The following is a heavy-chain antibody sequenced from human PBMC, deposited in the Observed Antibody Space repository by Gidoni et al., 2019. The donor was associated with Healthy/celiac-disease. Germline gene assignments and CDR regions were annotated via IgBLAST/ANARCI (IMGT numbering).Heavy chain of an antibody. CDR1: GFTFSSYA. J-gene: IGHJ5*02. CDR2: ISYDGSNK. V-gene: IGHV3-30-3*01. CDR3: AIAVAGTGENP. D-gene: IGHD6-19*01. Sequence: QVQLVESGGGVVQPGRSLRLSCAASGFTFSSYAMHWVRQAPGKGLEWVAVISYDGSNKYYADSVKGRFTISRDNSKNTLYLQMNSLRAEDTAVYYCAIAVAGTGENPWGQGTLVTVSS.